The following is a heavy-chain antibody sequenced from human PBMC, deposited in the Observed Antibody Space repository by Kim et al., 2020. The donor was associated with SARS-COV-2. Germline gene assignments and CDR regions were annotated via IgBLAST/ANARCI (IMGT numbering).Heavy chain of an antibody. CDR1: GGSISSSSYY. V-gene: IGHV4-39*01. J-gene: IGHJ1*01. D-gene: IGHD6-13*01. CDR2: IYYSGST. CDR3: ARLDKAGSSSWLFQH. Sequence: SETLSLTCTVSGGSISSSSYYWGWIRQPPGKGLEWIGSIYYSGSTYYNPSLKSRVTISVDTSKNQFSLKLSSVTAADTAVYYCARLDKAGSSSWLFQHWGQGTLVTVSS.